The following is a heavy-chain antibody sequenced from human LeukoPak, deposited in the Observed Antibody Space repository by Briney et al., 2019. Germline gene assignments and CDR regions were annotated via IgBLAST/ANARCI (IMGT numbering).Heavy chain of an antibody. J-gene: IGHJ4*02. CDR3: TTPHHRVADY. D-gene: IGHD2-15*01. V-gene: IGHV3-15*01. CDR1: GFTFGSYA. CDR2: IKSKTDGGTT. Sequence: PGGSLRLSCAASGFTFGSYAMSWVRQAPGKGLEWVGRIKSKTDGGTTDYAAPVKGRFTISRDDSKNTLYLQMNSLKTEDTAVYYCTTPHHRVADYWGQGTLVTVSS.